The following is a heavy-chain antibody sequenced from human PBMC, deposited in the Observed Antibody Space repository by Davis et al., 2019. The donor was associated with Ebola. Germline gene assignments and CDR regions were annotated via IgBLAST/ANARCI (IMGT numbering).Heavy chain of an antibody. CDR2: IKSKTDGGST. CDR3: TTFVVVVTATIDY. J-gene: IGHJ4*02. CDR1: GFTFSNAW. Sequence: PGGPLRLSCAASGFTFSNAWMNWVRQAPGKGLEWVARIKSKTDGGSTDYVAPVKGRFTISKDDSKNTLYLQINSLKTEETAVYYCTTFVVVVTATIDYWGQGTLVTVSS. D-gene: IGHD2-15*01. V-gene: IGHV3-15*01.